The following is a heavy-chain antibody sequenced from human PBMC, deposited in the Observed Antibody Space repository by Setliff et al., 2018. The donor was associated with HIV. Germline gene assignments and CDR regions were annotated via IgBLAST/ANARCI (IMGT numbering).Heavy chain of an antibody. D-gene: IGHD3-10*01. CDR3: ARGVTITYYFDY. J-gene: IGHJ4*02. Sequence: GASVKVSCKTSGYKFNIFGVSWVRQAPGQGLEWMGGIIPIFGTAHYAQKFQGRVTITADESTSTAYMELSSLRSEDTAVYYCARGVTITYYFDYWGQGTLVTVSS. CDR2: IIPIFGTA. CDR1: GYKFNIFG. V-gene: IGHV1-69*13.